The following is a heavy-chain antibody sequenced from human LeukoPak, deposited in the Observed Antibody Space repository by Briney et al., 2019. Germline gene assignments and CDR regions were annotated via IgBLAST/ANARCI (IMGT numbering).Heavy chain of an antibody. Sequence: PGGSLRLSCPASGFTFSGYGMHWVRQAPGKGLEWLAVISDIRSQKSYADSVKGRFTISRDNSKNTLFLQMNSLRPEDTAVYYCAKEYDSGWTSFDYWGRGTVVTVSS. CDR3: AKEYDSGWTSFDY. D-gene: IGHD6-19*01. CDR2: ISDIRSQK. CDR1: GFTFSGYG. V-gene: IGHV3-30*18. J-gene: IGHJ4*02.